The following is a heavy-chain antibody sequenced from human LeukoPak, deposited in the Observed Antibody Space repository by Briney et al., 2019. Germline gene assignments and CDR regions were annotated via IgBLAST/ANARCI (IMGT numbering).Heavy chain of an antibody. J-gene: IGHJ4*02. CDR1: GFSLSTSGMC. CDR2: IDWDDDK. Sequence: SGPALVKPTQTLTLTCTFSGFSLSTSGMCVSWIRQPPGKALEWLARIDWDDDKCYSTSLKTRLTISKDTSKNQVVLTMTNMDPVDTATYYCARTYYYDSSGYPDYWGQGTLVTVSS. D-gene: IGHD3-22*01. V-gene: IGHV2-70*11. CDR3: ARTYYYDSSGYPDY.